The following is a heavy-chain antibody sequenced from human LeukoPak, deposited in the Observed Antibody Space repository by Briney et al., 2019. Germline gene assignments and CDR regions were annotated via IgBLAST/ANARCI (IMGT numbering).Heavy chain of an antibody. V-gene: IGHV1-18*01. CDR3: ARHYCSGGSCYGVFDH. D-gene: IGHD2-15*01. CDR1: GYSFTSYG. Sequence: GASVKVSCKASGYSFTSYGISWVRQAPGQGLEWMGWISTYNGNTNYAQKLQGRVTMTTDTSTSTAYMELRSLRSDDTAVYYCARHYCSGGSCYGVFDHWGQGTLVTVSS. CDR2: ISTYNGNT. J-gene: IGHJ4*02.